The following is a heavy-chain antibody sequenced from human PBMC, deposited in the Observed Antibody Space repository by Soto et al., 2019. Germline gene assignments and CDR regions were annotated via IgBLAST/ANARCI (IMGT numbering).Heavy chain of an antibody. J-gene: IGHJ4*02. D-gene: IGHD3-3*01. V-gene: IGHV1-18*01. CDR3: ARDPGYDFWSGYFDY. Sequence: QVQLVQSGAEVKKPGASVKVSCKASGYTFTSYGISWVRQAPGQGLEWMGWISAYNGNTNYAQKLQGRVTMTTDTATSTAYMELRSLRSDDTGVYYCARDPGYDFWSGYFDYWGQGTLVTVSS. CDR1: GYTFTSYG. CDR2: ISAYNGNT.